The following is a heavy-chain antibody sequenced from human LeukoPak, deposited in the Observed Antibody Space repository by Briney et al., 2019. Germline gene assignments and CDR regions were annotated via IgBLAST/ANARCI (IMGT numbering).Heavy chain of an antibody. J-gene: IGHJ4*02. CDR1: GFTFSSYG. D-gene: IGHD5-18*01. V-gene: IGHV3-23*01. CDR3: AKDWARYSYGSFDY. CDR2: ISGSGGST. Sequence: GGTLRLSCAASGFTFSSYGMSWVRQAPGKGLEWVSAISGSGGSTYYADSVKGRFTISRDNSKNTLYLQMNSLRAEDTAVYYCAKDWARYSYGSFDYWGQGTLVTVSS.